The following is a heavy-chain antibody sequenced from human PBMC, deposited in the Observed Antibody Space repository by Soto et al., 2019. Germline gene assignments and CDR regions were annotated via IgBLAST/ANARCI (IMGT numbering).Heavy chain of an antibody. D-gene: IGHD3-3*01. CDR3: AHRVLRTVFGLVTTTAIYFDF. J-gene: IGHJ4*02. CDR1: GFSLTTSGVG. Sequence: QITLNESGPTQVKPRQTLTLTCTFSGFSLTTSGVGVGWIRQSPGKAPEWLALIYWDDDKRYSPSLKTRRTITNDTSKNQVVLTMADLDPADKATYYCAHRVLRTVFGLVTTTAIYFDFWGQGTPVAVSS. V-gene: IGHV2-5*02. CDR2: IYWDDDK.